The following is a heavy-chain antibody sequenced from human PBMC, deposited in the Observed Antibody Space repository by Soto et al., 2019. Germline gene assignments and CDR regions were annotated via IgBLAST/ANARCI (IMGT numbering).Heavy chain of an antibody. J-gene: IGHJ3*02. CDR2: IYYSGST. Sequence: SETLSLTCTVSGGSISSYYWSWIRQPPGKGLEWIGYIYYSGSTNYNPSLKSRVTISVDTSKNQFSLKLSSVTAADTAVYYCARGFRRKITFGGYDKAAFAFDIWGQGTMVTVSS. CDR1: GGSISSYY. D-gene: IGHD3-16*01. CDR3: ARGFRRKITFGGYDKAAFAFDI. V-gene: IGHV4-59*01.